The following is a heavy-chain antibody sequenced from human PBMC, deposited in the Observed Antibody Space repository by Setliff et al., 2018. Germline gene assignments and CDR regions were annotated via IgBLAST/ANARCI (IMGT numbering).Heavy chain of an antibody. CDR1: GFTFSSYG. J-gene: IGHJ4*02. V-gene: IGHV3-21*01. D-gene: IGHD3-16*01. Sequence: GGSLRLSCAASGFTFSSYGMNWVRQAPGKGLEWVSCISGSSSYIHYADSMKGRFTISRDNAKNSLYLQMNSLRAEDTAVYYCARDGGEYWGQGTLVTVSS. CDR2: ISGSSSYI. CDR3: ARDGGEY.